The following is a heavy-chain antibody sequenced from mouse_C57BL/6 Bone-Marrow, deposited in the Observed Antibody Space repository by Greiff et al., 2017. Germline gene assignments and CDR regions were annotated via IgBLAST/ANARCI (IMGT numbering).Heavy chain of an antibody. J-gene: IGHJ1*03. Sequence: VQLKESGPGLVKPSQTVFLTCTVTGISITTGNYRWSWIRQFPGNKLEWIGYIYYSGTITYNPSLTSQTTITRDTPKNQFFLEMDSLTAEDTATYYCARSPSYYGSSLWSFDVWGTGTTVTVSS. CDR3: ARSPSYYGSSLWSFDV. CDR1: GISITTGNYR. V-gene: IGHV3-5*01. CDR2: IYYSGTI. D-gene: IGHD1-1*01.